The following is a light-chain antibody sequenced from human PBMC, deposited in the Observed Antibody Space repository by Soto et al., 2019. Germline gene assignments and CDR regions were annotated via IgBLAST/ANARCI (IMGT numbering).Light chain of an antibody. V-gene: IGKV1-5*01. CDR2: DAS. CDR1: QSISIW. Sequence: DIQMTQSPATLSASVGDRVTITCRASQSISIWLAWYQQKPGKDPKLLIYDASSLESGVPSRFSGSGSGTEFALTISSLQPDDFATYYCQQYNSYSPTFGQGTKVEIK. CDR3: QQYNSYSPT. J-gene: IGKJ1*01.